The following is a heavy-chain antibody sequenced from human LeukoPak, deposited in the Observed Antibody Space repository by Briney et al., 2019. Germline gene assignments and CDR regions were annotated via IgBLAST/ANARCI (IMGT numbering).Heavy chain of an antibody. CDR2: IYYSGST. D-gene: IGHD3-10*01. CDR1: GYSISSGYY. CDR3: ARRDYYGSGSYYNFDY. J-gene: IGHJ4*02. V-gene: IGHV4-38-2*01. Sequence: SETLSLTCAVSGYSISSGYYWGWFRPPPGKGLEWIGSIYYSGSTYYNPSLKSLVTISVDTSKNQFSLKLSSVTAADTAVYYCARRDYYGSGSYYNFDYWGQGTLVTVSS.